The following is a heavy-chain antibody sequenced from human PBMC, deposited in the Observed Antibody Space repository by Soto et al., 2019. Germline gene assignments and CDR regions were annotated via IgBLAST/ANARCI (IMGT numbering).Heavy chain of an antibody. D-gene: IGHD6-13*01. J-gene: IGHJ6*02. V-gene: IGHV4-34*01. Sequence: SETLSLTCAVYGGSFSGYYWSWIRQPPGKGLEWIGEINHSGSTNYNPPLKSRVTISVDTSKNQFSLKLSSVTAADTAVYYCARGPRRSSRETRGAGRGNPNEYYYYYGMDVWGQGTTVTVSS. CDR3: ARGPRRSSRETRGAGRGNPNEYYYYYGMDV. CDR1: GGSFSGYY. CDR2: INHSGST.